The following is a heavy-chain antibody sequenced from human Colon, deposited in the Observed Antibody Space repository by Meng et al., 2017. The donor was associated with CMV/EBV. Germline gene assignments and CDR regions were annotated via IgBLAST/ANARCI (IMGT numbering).Heavy chain of an antibody. CDR1: GFTFSSYS. CDR3: ARAEGDYRVDP. CDR2: ISSSSSYI. V-gene: IGHV3-21*04. J-gene: IGHJ5*02. Sequence: GGSLRLSCAASGFTFSSYSMNWVRQAPGKGLEWVSSISSSSSYIYYADSVKGRFTISRDNSKSTVYLQMNSLRAEDTAKYYCARAEGDYRVDPWGQGTLVTVSS. D-gene: IGHD4-11*01.